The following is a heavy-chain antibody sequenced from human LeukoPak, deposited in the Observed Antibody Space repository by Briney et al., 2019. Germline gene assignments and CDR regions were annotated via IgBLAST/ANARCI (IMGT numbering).Heavy chain of an antibody. CDR3: ARDMLLEDAFDI. CDR2: ISWNGGST. D-gene: IGHD3-10*02. Sequence: PGGSLRLSCEVSGFTFDDHAINWVRQAPGKGLEWVANISWNGGSTGYGDSVKGRFTISRDNTKNSVFLQMHSLRGDDTALYYCARDMLLEDAFDIWGQGTMVIVSS. J-gene: IGHJ3*02. V-gene: IGHV3-20*04. CDR1: GFTFDDHA.